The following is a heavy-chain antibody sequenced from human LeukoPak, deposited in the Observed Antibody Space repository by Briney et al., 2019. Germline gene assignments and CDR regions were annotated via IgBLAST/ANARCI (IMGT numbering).Heavy chain of an antibody. CDR2: ISSSSSYI. CDR3: ARAEYDSSGYYYDLENAFDI. Sequence: GGSLRLSCAASGFTFSSYSTNWVRQAPGKGLEWVSSISSSSSYIYYADSVKGRFAISRDNAKNSLYLQMNSLRAEDTAVYYCARAEYDSSGYYYDLENAFDIWGQGTMVTVSS. D-gene: IGHD3-22*01. CDR1: GFTFSSYS. J-gene: IGHJ3*02. V-gene: IGHV3-21*01.